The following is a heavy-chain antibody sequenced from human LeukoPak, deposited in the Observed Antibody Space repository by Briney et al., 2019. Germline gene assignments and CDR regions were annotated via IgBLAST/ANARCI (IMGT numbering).Heavy chain of an antibody. CDR1: GGSISSYY. CDR2: IYYSGST. Sequence: PSETLSLTCTVSGGSISSYYWSWIRQPPGKGLEWIGYIYYSGSTNYNPSLKSRVTISVDTSKNQFSLKLSSVTAADTAVYYCARETSSGWYYAFDTWGQGTMVTVSS. J-gene: IGHJ3*02. CDR3: ARETSSGWYYAFDT. V-gene: IGHV4-59*01. D-gene: IGHD6-19*01.